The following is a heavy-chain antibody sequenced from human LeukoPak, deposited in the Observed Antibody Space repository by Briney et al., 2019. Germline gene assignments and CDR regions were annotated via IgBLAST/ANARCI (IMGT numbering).Heavy chain of an antibody. J-gene: IGHJ4*02. CDR2: ISSSGSTI. CDR1: GFTFSDYY. CDR3: TTGAREGPLPD. D-gene: IGHD2-15*01. Sequence: PGGSLRLSCAASGFTFSDYYMSWIRQAPGKGLEWVSYISSSGSTIYYADSVKGRFTISRDNAKNSLYLQMNSLKTEDTAVYYCTTGAREGPLPDWGQGTLVTVSS. V-gene: IGHV3-11*01.